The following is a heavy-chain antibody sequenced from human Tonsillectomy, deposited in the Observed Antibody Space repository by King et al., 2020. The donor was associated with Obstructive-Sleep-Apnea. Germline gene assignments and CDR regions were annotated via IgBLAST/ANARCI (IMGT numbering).Heavy chain of an antibody. V-gene: IGHV4-59*08. J-gene: IGHJ4*02. CDR3: ARWNAGFDY. Sequence: QVQLQESGPGLVRPSETLSLTCTVPGGSITNYYWGWIRQPPGKGLEWIGYIYYSVITDYNPALRGRVTISVDTSKNQLSLRVTSVTAADTAEYFCARWNAGFDYWGQGTLVTVSS. CDR2: IYYSVIT. CDR1: GGSITNYY. D-gene: IGHD1-1*01.